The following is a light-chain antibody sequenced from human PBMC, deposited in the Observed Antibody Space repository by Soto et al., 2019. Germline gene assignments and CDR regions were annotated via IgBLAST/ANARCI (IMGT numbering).Light chain of an antibody. Sequence: DIQMTQSPSTLSAAVGDTVTITCRARQSVSIWLAWYQQKPGKAPKVLIWNASKLQRVVPSRFSGSGSGTEFPLTISSLQPDDFATYYCPQYTGYSTWTFGQGTKVDIK. CDR2: NAS. CDR3: PQYTGYSTWT. CDR1: QSVSIW. J-gene: IGKJ1*01. V-gene: IGKV1-5*01.